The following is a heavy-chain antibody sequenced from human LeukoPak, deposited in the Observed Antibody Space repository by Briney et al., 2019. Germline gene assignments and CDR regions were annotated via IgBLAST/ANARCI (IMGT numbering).Heavy chain of an antibody. CDR3: ARVKDGYKGYYFDY. J-gene: IGHJ4*02. D-gene: IGHD5-24*01. Sequence: SETLSLTCTVSGVSISSYYWSWIRQPPGKGLEWIGYIYYSGSTNYNPSLKSRVTISVDTSKNQFSLKLSSVTAADTAVYYCARVKDGYKGYYFDYWGQGTLVTVSS. CDR2: IYYSGST. CDR1: GVSISSYY. V-gene: IGHV4-59*01.